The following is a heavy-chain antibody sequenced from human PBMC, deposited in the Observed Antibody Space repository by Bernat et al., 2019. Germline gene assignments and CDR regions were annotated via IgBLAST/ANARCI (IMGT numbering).Heavy chain of an antibody. D-gene: IGHD2-2*01. Sequence: EVQLVESGGGLVQPGGSLRLSCAASGFTFSSYWMSWVRQAPGKGLEWVANIKQDGSEKYYVDSVKGRFTISRDNAKNSLYLQMNSLRAEDTAVYYCARVSGIVVPWAAFDIWGQWTMVTVSS. CDR1: GFTFSSYW. V-gene: IGHV3-7*03. CDR3: ARVSGIVVPWAAFDI. J-gene: IGHJ3*02. CDR2: IKQDGSEK.